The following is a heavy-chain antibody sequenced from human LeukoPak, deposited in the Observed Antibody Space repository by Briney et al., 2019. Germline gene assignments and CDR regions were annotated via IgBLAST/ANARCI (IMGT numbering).Heavy chain of an antibody. Sequence: GGSLRLSCAASGLTFSIDWMSWVRQAPGKGREWVANIKQDGSEKYYVDSVKGRFTISRDNAKNSLYLQMNSLRAEDTAVYYCAREDTTAFDIWGQGTMVTVSS. V-gene: IGHV3-7*01. CDR2: IKQDGSEK. D-gene: IGHD5-18*01. CDR3: AREDTTAFDI. J-gene: IGHJ3*02. CDR1: GLTFSIDW.